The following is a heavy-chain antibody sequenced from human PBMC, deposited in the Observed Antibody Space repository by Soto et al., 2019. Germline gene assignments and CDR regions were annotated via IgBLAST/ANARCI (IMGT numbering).Heavy chain of an antibody. CDR1: GGTFSSYA. J-gene: IGHJ6*02. CDR2: IIPISDTT. D-gene: IGHD2-2*01. CDR3: ARSQGSSSSLEIYYYYDYGIDV. Sequence: AVKVSCKACGGTFSSYAISWVRQAPGQGLEWMGGIIPISDTTNYAQKFQGRVTITADESTSTAYMELSSLRSEDTAVYYCARSQGSSSSLEIYYYYDYGIDVWGQGTRVTVSS. V-gene: IGHV1-69*13.